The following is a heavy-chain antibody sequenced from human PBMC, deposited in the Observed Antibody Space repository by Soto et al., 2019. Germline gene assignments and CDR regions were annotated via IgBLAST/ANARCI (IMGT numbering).Heavy chain of an antibody. V-gene: IGHV4-61*01. CDR1: GAAVSSSTYY. Sequence: QVQLQESGPGLVKPSETLSLTCTVSGAAVSSSTYYWSWIRQPPGKGLEWLGYIYDSTTTNYNPPLSSRVTISVYTAKKQFSLKLSSVTAADTAVYYCVGHKDRDWFDSCGHGTLVTVSS. J-gene: IGHJ5*01. CDR2: IYDSTTT. D-gene: IGHD3-22*01. CDR3: VGHKDRDWFDS.